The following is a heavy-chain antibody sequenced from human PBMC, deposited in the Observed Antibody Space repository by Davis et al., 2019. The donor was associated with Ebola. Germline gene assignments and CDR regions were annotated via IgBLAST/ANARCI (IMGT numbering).Heavy chain of an antibody. CDR3: ARDLYVGYKYQPLLYENWFDP. CDR2: INSDGSST. CDR1: GFTFSSYW. Sequence: GESLKISCAASGFTFSSYWMHWVRQAPGKGLVWVSRINSDGSSTNYADSVKGRFTISRDNAKNSLYLQMNSLRAEDTAVYYCARDLYVGYKYQPLLYENWFDPWGQGTLVTVSS. V-gene: IGHV3-74*01. D-gene: IGHD2-2*01. J-gene: IGHJ5*02.